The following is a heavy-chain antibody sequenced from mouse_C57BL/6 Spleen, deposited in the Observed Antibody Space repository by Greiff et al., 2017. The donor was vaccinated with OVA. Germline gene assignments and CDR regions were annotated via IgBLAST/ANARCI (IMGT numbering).Heavy chain of an antibody. Sequence: VQLQQSGAELVRPGASVKLSCKASGYTFTDYYINWVKQRPGQGLEWIARIYPGSGNTYYNEKFKGKATLTAEKSSSTAYMQLSSLTSEDTAVYFCARYDDAMDYWGQGTSVTVSS. V-gene: IGHV1-76*01. CDR3: ARYDDAMDY. CDR2: IYPGSGNT. D-gene: IGHD2-14*01. CDR1: GYTFTDYY. J-gene: IGHJ4*01.